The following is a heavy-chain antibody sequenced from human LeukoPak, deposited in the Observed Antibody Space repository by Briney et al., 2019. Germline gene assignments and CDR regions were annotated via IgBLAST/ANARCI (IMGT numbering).Heavy chain of an antibody. CDR2: ISVNGGAM. CDR3: ARKTDRLGAVGRDRYFDL. Sequence: GGSLRLSCTASGFTFSGYEMTWVRQAPGKGLEWMSYISVNGGAMHYADSVRGRFTTSRDDAKNSLYLHMNSLRVEDTAIYYCARKTDRLGAVGRDRYFDLWGRGTMPTVCS. V-gene: IGHV3-48*03. CDR1: GFTFSGYE. D-gene: IGHD6-13*01. J-gene: IGHJ2*01.